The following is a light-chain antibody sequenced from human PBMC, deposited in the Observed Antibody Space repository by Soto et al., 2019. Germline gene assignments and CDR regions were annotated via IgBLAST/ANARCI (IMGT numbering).Light chain of an antibody. V-gene: IGKV2-28*01. CDR1: QSLLHSNGYNY. J-gene: IGKJ1*01. Sequence: DIVMTQSPLSLPVTPGEPASISCRSSQSLLHSNGYNYLDWYLQKPGQSPQLLIYLGSNRASGVPDRFSGSGSGTDLTLKISRVEAEDVGVYYCMQALQTPRTFGQGTQVEIK. CDR3: MQALQTPRT. CDR2: LGS.